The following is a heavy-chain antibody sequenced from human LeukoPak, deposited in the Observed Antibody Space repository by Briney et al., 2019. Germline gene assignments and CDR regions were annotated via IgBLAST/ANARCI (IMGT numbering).Heavy chain of an antibody. CDR2: INAGNGNT. CDR3: ARGGSGGYCSGGSCYFDY. CDR1: GYTFTSYA. J-gene: IGHJ4*02. D-gene: IGHD2-15*01. Sequence: ASVKVSCKASGYTFTSYAMHWVRQAPGQRLEWMGWINAGNGNTKYSQEFQGRVTITRDTSASTAYMELSSLRSEDMAVYYCARGGSGGYCSGGSCYFDYWGQGTLVTVSS. V-gene: IGHV1-3*03.